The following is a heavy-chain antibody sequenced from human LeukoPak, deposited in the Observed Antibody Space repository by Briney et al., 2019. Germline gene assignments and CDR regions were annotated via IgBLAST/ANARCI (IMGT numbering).Heavy chain of an antibody. V-gene: IGHV3-30-3*01. CDR1: GFTFSSYA. CDR2: ISYDGSNK. D-gene: IGHD3-9*01. J-gene: IGHJ4*02. Sequence: PGRSLRLSCAASGFTFSSYAMHWVRQAPGKGLEWVAVISYDGSNKYYADSVKGRFTISRDNSKNTLYLQMNSLRAEDTAVYYCARVHTYYDILTGFDYWGQGTLVTVST. CDR3: ARVHTYYDILTGFDY.